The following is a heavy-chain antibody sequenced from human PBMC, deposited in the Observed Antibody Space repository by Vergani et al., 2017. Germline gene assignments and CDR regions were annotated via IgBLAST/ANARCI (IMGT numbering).Heavy chain of an antibody. CDR2: ISSSSSYI. CDR1: GFTFSSYS. J-gene: IGHJ5*02. D-gene: IGHD3-3*01. V-gene: IGHV3-21*01. Sequence: VQLVESGGGVVQPGRSLRLSCAASGFTFSSYSMNWVRQAPGKGLEWVSSISSSSSYIYYADSVKGRFTISRDNAKNSLYLQMNSLRAEDTAVYYCARDRAGGYDFWSGYYRNWFDPWGQGTLVTVSS. CDR3: ARDRAGGYDFWSGYYRNWFDP.